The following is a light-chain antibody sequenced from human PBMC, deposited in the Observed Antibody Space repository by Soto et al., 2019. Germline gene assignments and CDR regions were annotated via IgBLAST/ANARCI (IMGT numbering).Light chain of an antibody. Sequence: DIVMTQSPDSLAVSLGERATINCKSSQSVLYNSNNKNYLAWYQQKPGQPPKLLIYWASTRESGVPDRFSGSGSGTDFTLTISSLQAEDVAFYNCQQHYSSTWTFGQGTKVEIK. J-gene: IGKJ1*01. V-gene: IGKV4-1*01. CDR3: QQHYSSTWT. CDR1: QSVLYNSNNKNY. CDR2: WAS.